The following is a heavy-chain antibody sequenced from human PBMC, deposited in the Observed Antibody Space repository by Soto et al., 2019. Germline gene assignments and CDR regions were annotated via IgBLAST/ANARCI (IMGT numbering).Heavy chain of an antibody. J-gene: IGHJ3*02. D-gene: IGHD6-19*01. CDR2: ILSDGSKQ. CDR1: RFTFSYYA. Sequence: QVQLVESGGGVVQPGRSLRLSCAASRFTFSYYAMHWIRQAPGKGLEWMAVILSDGSKQYYAESVKGRFTISRDNSKSTLYLQMNSLRVEATAVYYCVRTIAVGGPDAFDMWGQGTMVTVSS. V-gene: IGHV3-30-3*01. CDR3: VRTIAVGGPDAFDM.